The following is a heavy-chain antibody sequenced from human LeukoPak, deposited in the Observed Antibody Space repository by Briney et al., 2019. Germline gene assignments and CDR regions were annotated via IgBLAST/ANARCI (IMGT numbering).Heavy chain of an antibody. V-gene: IGHV3-30-3*01. J-gene: IGHJ4*02. Sequence: GGSLRLSCAASGFTFSSYAMHWVRQAPGKGLEWVAVISYDGSNKYYADSVKGRFTISRDNSKNTLYLQMNSLRAEDTAVYYCAKDRMVRGVTNGFDYWGQGTLVTVSS. CDR2: ISYDGSNK. D-gene: IGHD3-10*01. CDR1: GFTFSSYA. CDR3: AKDRMVRGVTNGFDY.